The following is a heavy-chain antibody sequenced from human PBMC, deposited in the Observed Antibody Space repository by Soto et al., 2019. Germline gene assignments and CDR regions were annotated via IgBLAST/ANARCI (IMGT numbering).Heavy chain of an antibody. CDR3: ARSGHNSGFFYYDY. D-gene: IGHD3-22*01. J-gene: IGHJ4*02. CDR1: GFSLSSTGVG. V-gene: IGHV2-5*01. CDR2: INWNDDK. Sequence: QITLKESGPTLVKVTQTVTLTCTFSGFSLSSTGVGVGWIRQPPGKALEGLALINWNDDKRYNPSLKGRLTITKDTSKNQVVLTMSNMDPVDTATYYCARSGHNSGFFYYDYWGQGTLVTVSS.